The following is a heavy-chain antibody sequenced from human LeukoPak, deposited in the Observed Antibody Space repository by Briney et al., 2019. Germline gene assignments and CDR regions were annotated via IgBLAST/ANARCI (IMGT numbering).Heavy chain of an antibody. CDR1: GGSISSSSYY. D-gene: IGHD3-10*01. Sequence: SETLSLTCTVSGGSISSSSYYWSWIRQPPGKGLEWIGEINHSGSTNYNPSLKSRVTISVDTSKNQFSLKLSSVTAADTAVYYCARGRITMVRGVITNYYYYYMDVWGKGTTVTVSS. CDR3: ARGRITMVRGVITNYYYYYMDV. CDR2: INHSGST. J-gene: IGHJ6*03. V-gene: IGHV4-39*07.